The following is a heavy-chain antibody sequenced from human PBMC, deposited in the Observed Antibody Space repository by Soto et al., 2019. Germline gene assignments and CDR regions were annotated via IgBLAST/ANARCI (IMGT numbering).Heavy chain of an antibody. CDR1: GGTSSSYA. Sequence: SVKFSFKASGGTSSSYAISWVRHAPGQGLEWMGGIIPIFGTANYAQKFQGRVTITADESTSTAYMELSSLRSEDTAVYYGARSYSSPPYYYYGMDVWGQGTTVTVSS. J-gene: IGHJ6*02. CDR2: IIPIFGTA. V-gene: IGHV1-69*13. CDR3: ARSYSSPPYYYYGMDV. D-gene: IGHD6-13*01.